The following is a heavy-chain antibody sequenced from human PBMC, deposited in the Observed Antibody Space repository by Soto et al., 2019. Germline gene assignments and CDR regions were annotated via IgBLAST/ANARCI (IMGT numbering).Heavy chain of an antibody. J-gene: IGHJ6*02. V-gene: IGHV1-24*01. CDR3: ATSNYYDSSGYLPGGPYYYGMDV. D-gene: IGHD3-22*01. CDR1: GYTLTELS. Sequence: GASVKVSCKVSGYTLTELSMHWVRQAPGKGLEWMGGFDPEDGETIYAQKFQGRVTMTEDTSTDTAYTELSSLRSEDTAVYYCATSNYYDSSGYLPGGPYYYGMDVWGQGTTVTRLL. CDR2: FDPEDGET.